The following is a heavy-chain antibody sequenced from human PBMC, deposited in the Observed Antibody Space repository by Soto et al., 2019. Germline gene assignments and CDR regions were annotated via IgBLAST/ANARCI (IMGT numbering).Heavy chain of an antibody. J-gene: IGHJ4*02. CDR1: GFTFTRYL. V-gene: IGHV3-21*06. Sequence: GGSLRLSCAASGFTFTRYLMNWVRQAPGKGLEWVSSISSTTNYIYYGDSMKGRFTISRDNAKNSLYLEMNSLRAEDTAVYSCARESEDLTSNFDYWGQGTLVTVAS. CDR2: ISSTTNYI. CDR3: ARESEDLTSNFDY.